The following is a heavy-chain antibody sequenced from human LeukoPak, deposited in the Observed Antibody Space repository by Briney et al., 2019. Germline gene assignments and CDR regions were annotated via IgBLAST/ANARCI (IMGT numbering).Heavy chain of an antibody. J-gene: IGHJ4*02. D-gene: IGHD3-22*01. Sequence: PSETLSLTCTVSGGSISSGSYYWSWIRQPAGKGLEWIGRIYTSGSTNYNPSLKSRVTISVDTSKNQFSLKLSSVTAADTAVYYCAREWLLMSYFDHWGQGTLVTVSS. CDR2: IYTSGST. V-gene: IGHV4-61*02. CDR3: AREWLLMSYFDH. CDR1: GGSISSGSYY.